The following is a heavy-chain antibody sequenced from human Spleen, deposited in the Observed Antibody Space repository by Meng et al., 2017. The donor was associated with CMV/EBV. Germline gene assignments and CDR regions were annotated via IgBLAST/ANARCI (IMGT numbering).Heavy chain of an antibody. V-gene: IGHV3-43D*03. J-gene: IGHJ4*02. CDR1: GFTFDDYA. Sequence: GESLKISCAASGFTFDDYAMHWVRQAPGKGLEWLSLIGWDGHTTYYAASVKGRFTIFRDNSKNSLYLQMNSLRPEDSAVYYCVKDRVGYSYGYDFDFWGQGTLVTVSS. CDR3: VKDRVGYSYGYDFDF. D-gene: IGHD5-18*01. CDR2: IGWDGHTT.